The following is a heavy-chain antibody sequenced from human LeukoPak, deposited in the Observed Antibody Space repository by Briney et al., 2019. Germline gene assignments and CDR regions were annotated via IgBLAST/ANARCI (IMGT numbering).Heavy chain of an antibody. CDR2: IYCSGST. Sequence: TPSLTCTVSGGSISSGGYYWSWIRQHPGKGLEWIGYIYCSGSTYYNPSLKSRVTLSVDTSKNQFSLKLSSVTAADTAVYYCARTQEIVVVPAAPYFDYWGQGTLVTVCS. J-gene: IGHJ4*02. CDR1: GGSISSGGYY. V-gene: IGHV4-31*03. D-gene: IGHD2-2*01. CDR3: ARTQEIVVVPAAPYFDY.